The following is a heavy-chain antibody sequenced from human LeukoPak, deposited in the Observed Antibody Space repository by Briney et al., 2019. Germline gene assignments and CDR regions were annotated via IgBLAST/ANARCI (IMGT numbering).Heavy chain of an antibody. Sequence: PGGSLRLSCAASGFTFSSYAMNWVRQAPGKGLEWVSSISSSSSYIYYADSVKGRFTISRDNAKNSLYLQMNSLRAEDTAVYYCARSWGGYDSSGYPVPEFYYFDYWGQGTLVTVSS. J-gene: IGHJ4*02. V-gene: IGHV3-21*01. CDR3: ARSWGGYDSSGYPVPEFYYFDY. CDR1: GFTFSSYA. D-gene: IGHD3-22*01. CDR2: ISSSSSYI.